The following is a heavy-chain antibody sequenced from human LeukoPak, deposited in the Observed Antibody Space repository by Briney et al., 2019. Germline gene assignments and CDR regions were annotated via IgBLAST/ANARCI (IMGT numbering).Heavy chain of an antibody. CDR2: ISGSGGST. CDR3: AKSGITMIVVALTFDI. J-gene: IGHJ3*02. CDR1: GFIFSSYA. D-gene: IGHD3-22*01. V-gene: IGHV3-23*01. Sequence: GGSLRLSCAASGFIFSSYAMSWVRQAPGKGLEWVSAISGSGGSTYYADSVKGRFTISRDNSKNTLYLQMNSLRAEDTAVYYCAKSGITMIVVALTFDIWGQGTMVTVSS.